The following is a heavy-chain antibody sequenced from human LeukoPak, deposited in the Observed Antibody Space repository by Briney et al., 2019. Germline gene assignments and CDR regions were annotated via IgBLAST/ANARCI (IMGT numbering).Heavy chain of an antibody. CDR3: ARSSSSWLYYYYYMDV. Sequence: GGSLRLSCAASGFTFSSYEMNWVRQAPGKGLEWVSYISSSGSTIYYADSVKGRFTISRDNAKNSLYLQMNSLRAEDTAVYYCARSSSSWLYYYYYMDVWGKGTTVTISS. V-gene: IGHV3-48*03. CDR1: GFTFSSYE. D-gene: IGHD6-13*01. J-gene: IGHJ6*03. CDR2: ISSSGSTI.